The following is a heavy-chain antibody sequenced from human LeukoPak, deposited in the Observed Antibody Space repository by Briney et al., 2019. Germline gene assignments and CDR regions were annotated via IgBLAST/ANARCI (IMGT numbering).Heavy chain of an antibody. CDR3: ATLLQGDGMDV. D-gene: IGHD4-11*01. CDR1: GFTFSSYG. J-gene: IGHJ6*04. Sequence: GRSLRVSCAASGFTFSSYGTHWVRQAPGKGLEWVAVIWYDGSNTYYADSVKGRFTISRDNSKNTLYLQTNSLRAEDTAIYYCATLLQGDGMDVWGKGTTVTVSS. CDR2: IWYDGSNT. V-gene: IGHV3-33*01.